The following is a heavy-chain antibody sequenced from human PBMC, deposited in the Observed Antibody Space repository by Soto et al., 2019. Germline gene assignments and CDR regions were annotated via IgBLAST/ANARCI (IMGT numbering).Heavy chain of an antibody. Sequence: QVQLVQSGAEVKKPGSSVKVSCKASGGTFSSYAISWVRQAPGQGLEWMGGIITIFGTANYAQKFQGRVTITADESTSTVYMELSSLRSEDTAVYYCARKLIYYGSGSRPYYYFGMDVWGQGTTVTVSS. CDR3: ARKLIYYGSGSRPYYYFGMDV. D-gene: IGHD3-10*01. J-gene: IGHJ6*02. V-gene: IGHV1-69*01. CDR2: IITIFGTA. CDR1: GGTFSSYA.